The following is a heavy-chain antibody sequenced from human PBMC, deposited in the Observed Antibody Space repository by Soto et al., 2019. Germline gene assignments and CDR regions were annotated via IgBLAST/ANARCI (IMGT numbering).Heavy chain of an antibody. CDR1: GGSISSSY. D-gene: IGHD6-13*01. V-gene: IGHV4-59*12. CDR2: IYYSGST. Sequence: SETLSLTCTVSGGSISSSYWSWIRQPPGKGLEWIGNIYYSGSTNYNPSLKSRVTISVDTSKNQFSLRLSSVTAADTAVYYCARASGSSWYYFDYWGQGTLVTVSS. CDR3: ARASGSSWYYFDY. J-gene: IGHJ4*02.